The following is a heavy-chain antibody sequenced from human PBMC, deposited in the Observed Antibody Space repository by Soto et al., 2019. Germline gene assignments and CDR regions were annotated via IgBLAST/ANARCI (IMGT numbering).Heavy chain of an antibody. Sequence: EVQLLESGGDLAQPGGSLRLSCAASGFTFDTYEMSWVRQAPGKGLEWVSFISVSGDRTYYADSVKGRFTISRDNSKNTLYLQVNSLRAEDTAVYYCAKGGGLDYWGQGTLVIVS. V-gene: IGHV3-23*01. J-gene: IGHJ4*02. CDR3: AKGGGLDY. CDR1: GFTFDTYE. D-gene: IGHD3-16*01. CDR2: ISVSGDRT.